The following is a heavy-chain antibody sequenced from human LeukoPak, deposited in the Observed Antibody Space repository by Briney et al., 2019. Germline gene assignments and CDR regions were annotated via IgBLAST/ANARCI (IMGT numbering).Heavy chain of an antibody. D-gene: IGHD3-10*01. J-gene: IGHJ4*02. Sequence: PSETLSLTCTVSGDSISTYYWSWIRQPPGKGLEWTGYIYYSVTSDYNPSLKRRVTMSVDMSTNQISLKLSSVTAADTAVYYCARGSGGDGSGSLWGQGTLVTVSS. CDR1: GDSISTYY. V-gene: IGHV4-59*01. CDR3: ARGSGGDGSGSL. CDR2: IYYSVTS.